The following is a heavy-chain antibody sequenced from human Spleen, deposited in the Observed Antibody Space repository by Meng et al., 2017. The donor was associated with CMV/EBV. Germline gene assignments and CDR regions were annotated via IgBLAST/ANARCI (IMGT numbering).Heavy chain of an antibody. CDR3: LRGSGGSV. CDR2: IYYSGST. CDR1: GGSISSYY. Sequence: LTGAGPGLVKPSDPLSLTCTVSGGSISSYYWSWIGQPAGKGLEWIGYIYYSGSTNYNPSLKSRVTISVDTSKNQFSLKLSSVTAADTAVYHCLRGSGGSVWGQGTLVTVSS. V-gene: IGHV4-59*01. D-gene: IGHD3-10*01. J-gene: IGHJ4*02.